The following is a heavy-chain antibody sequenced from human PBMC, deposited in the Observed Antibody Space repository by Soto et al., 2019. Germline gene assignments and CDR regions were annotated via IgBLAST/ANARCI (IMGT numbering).Heavy chain of an antibody. V-gene: IGHV3-30-3*01. J-gene: IGHJ1*01. CDR1: GFTFSSYA. CDR3: ASDSSSWYGEYFQH. Sequence: QVQLVESGGGVVQPGRSLRLSCAASGFTFSSYAMHWVRQAPGKGLEWVAVISYGGSNKYYADSVKGRFTISRDNSKNTLYLQMNSLRAEDTAVYYCASDSSSWYGEYFQHWGQGTLVTVSS. D-gene: IGHD6-13*01. CDR2: ISYGGSNK.